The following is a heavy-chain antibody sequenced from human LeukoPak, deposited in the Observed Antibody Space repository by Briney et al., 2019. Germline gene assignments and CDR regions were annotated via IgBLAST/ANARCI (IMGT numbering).Heavy chain of an antibody. D-gene: IGHD3-22*01. V-gene: IGHV3-21*01. J-gene: IGHJ4*02. CDR1: GFTFSSYS. Sequence: PGGSLRLSCAASGFTFSSYSMNWVRQAPGKGLEWVSSISSSSSYIYYADSVKGRFTISRDNAKNSLYLQMNSLRAEDTAVYYCASPQDHSSGFSSYWGQGTLVTVSS. CDR2: ISSSSSYI. CDR3: ASPQDHSSGFSSY.